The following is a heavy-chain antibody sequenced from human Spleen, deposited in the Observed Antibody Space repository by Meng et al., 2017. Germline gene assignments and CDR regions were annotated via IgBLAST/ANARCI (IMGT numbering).Heavy chain of an antibody. V-gene: IGHV1-2*06. D-gene: IGHD6-13*01. CDR2: INPKSGDT. CDR1: GYTFPDYW. J-gene: IGHJ4*02. CDR3: ARDEDISAAGKLFGDY. Sequence: QGQLVRSGAEVTKPGASVKVSCKASGYTFPDYWLHWVRRAPGQGLEWMGRINPKSGDTHYAQRFQGRVTMTGDTSISTAYMELSGLRSDDTAMYYCARDEDISAAGKLFGDYWGQGTLVTVSS.